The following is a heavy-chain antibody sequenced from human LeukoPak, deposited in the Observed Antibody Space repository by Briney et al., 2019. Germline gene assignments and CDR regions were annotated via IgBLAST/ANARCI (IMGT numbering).Heavy chain of an antibody. J-gene: IGHJ5*02. CDR3: ARKGIAAADT. V-gene: IGHV4-59*01. CDR1: GGSISSYY. D-gene: IGHD6-13*01. CDR2: IYYSGST. Sequence: SETLSLTCTVSGGSISSYYWSWIRQPPGKGLEWIGYIYYSGSTNYNPSLKSRVTISVDTSKNQFSLKLRSVTAADTAVYYCARKGIAAADTWGQGTLVIVSS.